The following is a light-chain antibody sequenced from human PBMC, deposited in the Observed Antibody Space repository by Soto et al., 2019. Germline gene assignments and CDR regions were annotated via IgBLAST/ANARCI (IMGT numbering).Light chain of an antibody. CDR1: SSDIGGYNY. CDR2: EVS. Sequence: QSVLTQPASVSGSPGQSITISCTGTSSDIGGYNYVSWYQQHPGKAPKLMIYEVSNRPSGLSNRFSGSKSGSTASLTISGLQAEDVADYYCTSYTSSTSWVFGGGTKVTVL. CDR3: TSYTSSTSWV. V-gene: IGLV2-14*01. J-gene: IGLJ3*02.